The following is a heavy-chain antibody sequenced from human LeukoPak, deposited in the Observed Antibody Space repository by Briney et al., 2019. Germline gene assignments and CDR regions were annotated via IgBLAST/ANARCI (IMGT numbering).Heavy chain of an antibody. CDR1: GYTFTSYG. Sequence: ASVKVSCKASGYTFTSYGISWVRQAPGQGLEWMGWISAYNGNTNYAQKLQGRVTMTTDTSTNTAYMELRSLRSDDTAVYYCARPNGSGSSPPHFDYWGQGTLVTVSS. J-gene: IGHJ4*02. V-gene: IGHV1-18*01. CDR3: ARPNGSGSSPPHFDY. D-gene: IGHD3-10*01. CDR2: ISAYNGNT.